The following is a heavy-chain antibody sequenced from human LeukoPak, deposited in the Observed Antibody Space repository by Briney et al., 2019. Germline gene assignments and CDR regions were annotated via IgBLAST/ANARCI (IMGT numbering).Heavy chain of an antibody. Sequence: ASVKVSCKASGYTFTRYGISWVRQAPGQGLEWMGWTNPANDNFNYGQDFQGRVTMTTDTSTSTAYMELRSLRSDDPAVYYCARGGGGGYFHHYMDVWGKGTTVTVSS. CDR1: GYTFTRYG. J-gene: IGHJ6*03. D-gene: IGHD3-10*01. V-gene: IGHV1-18*01. CDR2: TNPANDNF. CDR3: ARGGGGGYFHHYMDV.